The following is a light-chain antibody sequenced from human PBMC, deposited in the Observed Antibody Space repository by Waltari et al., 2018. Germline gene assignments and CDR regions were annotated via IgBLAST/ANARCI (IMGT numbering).Light chain of an antibody. CDR2: DVN. CDR1: SRDVGGYNY. V-gene: IGLV2-11*01. CDR3: CSYAGTSSLT. Sequence: QSALTQPRSVSGSPGQSVSISCTGTSRDVGGYNYVSWYRQQPGKAPTMIIFDVNKRPSGVPDRFSGSKSGNTASLTISGLQAEDEADYYCCSYAGTSSLTFGGGTQLTVL. J-gene: IGLJ2*01.